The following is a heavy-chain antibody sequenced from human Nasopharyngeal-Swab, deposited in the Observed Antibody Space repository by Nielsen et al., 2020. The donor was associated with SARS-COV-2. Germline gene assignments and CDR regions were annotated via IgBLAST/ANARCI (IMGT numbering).Heavy chain of an antibody. V-gene: IGHV5-10-1*01. CDR2: IDPSDSYT. Sequence: GASLQISCKGSGYSFTSYWISWVRQMPGKGLEWMGRIDPSDSYTNYSPSFQGHVTISADKSISTAYLKWSSLKASDTAMYYCARHATDPVIVATIHYYYYMDVWGKGTTVTVSS. J-gene: IGHJ6*03. CDR1: GYSFTSYW. CDR3: ARHATDPVIVATIHYYYYMDV. D-gene: IGHD5-12*01.